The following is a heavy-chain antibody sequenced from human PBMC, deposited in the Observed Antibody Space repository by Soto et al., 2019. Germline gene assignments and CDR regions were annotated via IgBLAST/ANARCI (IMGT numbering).Heavy chain of an antibody. J-gene: IGHJ5*02. CDR3: VRDYMIRGRDSNWFDP. D-gene: IGHD3-10*01. CDR1: GFTFSNYY. V-gene: IGHV3-74*03. CDR2: VSGDGRTT. Sequence: EVQLVESGGGLFQPGGSLRLSCAAPGFTFSNYYMHWVRQAPGKGPVWLSRVSGDGRTTTYADPVKGRFTISRDNARNTLYLQINSLRAEDTAVYYCVRDYMIRGRDSNWFDPWGQGTLVTVSS.